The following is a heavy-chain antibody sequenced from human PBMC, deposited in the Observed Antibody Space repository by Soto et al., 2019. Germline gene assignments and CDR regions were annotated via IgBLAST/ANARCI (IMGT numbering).Heavy chain of an antibody. V-gene: IGHV3-21*01. CDR3: ARDPGGYYDSSGYYYAP. CDR1: GFTFSSYS. Sequence: PGGSLRLSCAASGFTFSSYSMNWVRQAPGKGLEWVSSISSSSSYIYYADSVKGRFTISRDNAKNSLYLQMNSLRAEDTAVYYCARDPGGYYDSSGYYYAPWGQGTLVTVSS. J-gene: IGHJ5*02. CDR2: ISSSSSYI. D-gene: IGHD3-22*01.